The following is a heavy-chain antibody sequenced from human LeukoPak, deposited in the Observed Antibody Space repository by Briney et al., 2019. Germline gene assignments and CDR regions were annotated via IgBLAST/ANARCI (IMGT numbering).Heavy chain of an antibody. V-gene: IGHV4-59*08. J-gene: IGHJ4*02. Sequence: LETLSLTCTVSGGSISSYYWSWIRQPPGKGLEWIGYIYYSGSTNYNPSLKSRVTISVDTSKNQFSLKLSSVTAADTAVYYCARHPNREDYWGQGTLVTVSS. CDR2: IYYSGST. CDR3: ARHPNREDY. CDR1: GGSISSYY.